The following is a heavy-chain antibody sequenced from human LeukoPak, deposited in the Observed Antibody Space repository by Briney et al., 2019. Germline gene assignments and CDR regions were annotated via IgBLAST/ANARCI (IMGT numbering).Heavy chain of an antibody. Sequence: SVKVSCKSSGYMFTSHGIHWLRQAPGQGLEWMGGIIPIFGTANYAQKFQGRVTITADKSTSTAYMELSSLRSEDTAVYYCAKAPDTIFGVDYYYYYMDVWGKGTTVTVSS. D-gene: IGHD3-3*01. CDR3: AKAPDTIFGVDYYYYYMDV. V-gene: IGHV1-69*06. CDR2: IIPIFGTA. J-gene: IGHJ6*03. CDR1: GYMFTSHG.